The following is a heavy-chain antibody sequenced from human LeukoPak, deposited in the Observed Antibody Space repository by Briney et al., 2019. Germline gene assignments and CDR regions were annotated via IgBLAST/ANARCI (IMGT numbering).Heavy chain of an antibody. CDR1: GGSFSGYY. V-gene: IGHV4-34*01. Sequence: SETLSLTCAVYGGSFSGYYWSWIRQPPGKGLEWIGEINHSGSTNYNPSLKSRVTISVDTSKNQFSLELSSVTAADTAVYYCARVASQGSSSWFDYWGQGTLVTVSS. D-gene: IGHD6-13*01. CDR3: ARVASQGSSSWFDY. CDR2: INHSGST. J-gene: IGHJ4*02.